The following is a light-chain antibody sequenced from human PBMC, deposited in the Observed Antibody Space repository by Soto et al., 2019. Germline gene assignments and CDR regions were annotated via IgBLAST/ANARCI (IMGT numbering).Light chain of an antibody. V-gene: IGLV2-11*01. CDR2: DVY. CDR3: TSYTSSTPFYV. CDR1: SSDVGGYNY. Sequence: QSALTQPRSVSGSPGQSVTISCTGTSSDVGGYNYVSWYQQHPGKAPKLMIYDVYNRPSGVSHRFSGSKSGDTASLTISGLQAEDEADYYCTSYTSSTPFYVFGTGTKLTVL. J-gene: IGLJ1*01.